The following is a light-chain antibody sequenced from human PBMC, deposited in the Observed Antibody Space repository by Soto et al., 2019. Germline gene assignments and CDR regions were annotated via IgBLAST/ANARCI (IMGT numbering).Light chain of an antibody. J-gene: IGLJ1*01. Sequence: QSALTQPASVSGSPGQSITISCTGTSSDVGAYNFVSWYQQHPGKVPKLMIFDVSSRPSGVSDRFSGSKSGNTASLTISGLQAEDEGDYCCSSYTSSSTHVFGSGTKLTVL. CDR1: SSDVGAYNF. V-gene: IGLV2-14*03. CDR2: DVS. CDR3: SSYTSSSTHV.